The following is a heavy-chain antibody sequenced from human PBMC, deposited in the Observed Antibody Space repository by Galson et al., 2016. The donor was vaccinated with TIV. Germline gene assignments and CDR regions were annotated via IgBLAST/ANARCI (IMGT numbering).Heavy chain of an antibody. D-gene: IGHD5-24*01. CDR1: GGTFSNFA. V-gene: IGHV1-69*05. CDR2: IIPMSGAS. J-gene: IGHJ6*02. CDR3: ARAASMANHYYYGMDL. Sequence: SVKVSCKASGGTFSNFAISWVRQAPGQGLEWIGGIIPMSGASKYARRFQGRVTMTTDESTRTADMELSSLRSDDTAVYYCARAASMANHYYYGMDLGGQGTTVIVSS.